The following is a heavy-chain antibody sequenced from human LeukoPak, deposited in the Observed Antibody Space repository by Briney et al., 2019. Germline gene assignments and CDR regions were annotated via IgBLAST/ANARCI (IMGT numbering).Heavy chain of an antibody. Sequence: PGRSLRLSCTASGFTLGSHDMHWVRQIPGQGLEWVAAVSSGSHAFFADSVQGRFTVSREDARNSLYLQMNSLRAGDTAVYYCVREARGYHYTYFDYWGQGTLVTVSS. V-gene: IGHV3-13*01. CDR2: VSSGSHA. CDR1: GFTLGSHD. D-gene: IGHD5-18*01. J-gene: IGHJ4*02. CDR3: VREARGYHYTYFDY.